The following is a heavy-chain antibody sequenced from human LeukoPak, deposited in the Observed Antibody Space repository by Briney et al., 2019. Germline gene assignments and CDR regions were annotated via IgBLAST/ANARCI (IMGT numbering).Heavy chain of an antibody. CDR1: GGSISSGDYS. CDR3: ARDFKTPRSFDY. V-gene: IGHV4-30-4*08. CDR2: IYYSGSA. J-gene: IGHJ4*02. D-gene: IGHD3-3*01. Sequence: SETLSLTCTVSGGSISSGDYSWSWIRQPPGKGLEWIGYIYYSGSAYYNPSLKSRVSISVDTSKNQLSLKLSSVTAADTAVYYCARDFKTPRSFDYWGQGTLVTVSS.